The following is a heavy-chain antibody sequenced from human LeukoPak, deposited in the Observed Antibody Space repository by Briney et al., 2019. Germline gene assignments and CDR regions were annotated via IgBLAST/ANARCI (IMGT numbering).Heavy chain of an antibody. CDR3: AKDLSHHGGGERSSSWYYFDY. J-gene: IGHJ4*02. CDR2: ISGSGGIT. CDR1: GFTFSSYA. Sequence: GGSLRLSCAAYGFTFSSYAMSWVRQAPGKGLECVSAISGSGGITYYADSVKGRYTISRDNSKNTLYLQMNSLRAEDTAVYYCAKDLSHHGGGERSSSWYYFDYWGQGTLVTVSS. D-gene: IGHD6-13*01. V-gene: IGHV3-23*01.